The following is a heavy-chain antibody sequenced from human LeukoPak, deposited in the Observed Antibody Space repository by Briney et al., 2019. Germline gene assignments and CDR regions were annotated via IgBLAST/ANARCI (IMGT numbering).Heavy chain of an antibody. CDR2: IYYSGST. CDR3: ARHEYRGSDYGLSWFDP. D-gene: IGHD1-26*01. CDR1: GGSISSSGYY. V-gene: IGHV4-39*01. Sequence: SETLSLTCTVSGGSISSSGYYWGWIRQPPGKGLEWIASIYYSGSTYYNPSLKSRVTISVDTSKNQLSLKLSSLTAADTAVYYCARHEYRGSDYGLSWFDPWGQGTLVTVSS. J-gene: IGHJ5*02.